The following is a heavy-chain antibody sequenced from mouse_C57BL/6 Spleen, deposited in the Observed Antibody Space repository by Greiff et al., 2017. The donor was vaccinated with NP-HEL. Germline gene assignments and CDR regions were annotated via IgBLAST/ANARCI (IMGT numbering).Heavy chain of an antibody. CDR1: GYSFTGYY. CDR2: INPSTGGT. CDR3: ARGDYDYPFAY. Sequence: EVQRVESGPELVKPGASVKISCKASGYSFTGYYMNWVKQSPEKSLEWIGEINPSTGGTTYNQKFKAKATLTVDKSSSTAYMQLKSLTSEDSAVYYCARGDYDYPFAYWGQGTLVTVSA. V-gene: IGHV1-42*01. J-gene: IGHJ3*01. D-gene: IGHD2-4*01.